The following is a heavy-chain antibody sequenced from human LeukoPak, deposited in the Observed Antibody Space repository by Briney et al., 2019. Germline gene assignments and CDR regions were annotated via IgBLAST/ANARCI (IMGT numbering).Heavy chain of an antibody. V-gene: IGHV3-30-3*01. CDR2: ISYDGSNK. Sequence: GGSLRLSCAASGFTFSSYAMHWVRQAPGKGLEWVAVISYDGSNKYYADSVKGRFTISRDNSKNTLYLQTNSLRAEDTAVYYCSYYYGMDVWGQGTTVTVSS. CDR3: SYYYGMDV. J-gene: IGHJ6*02. CDR1: GFTFSSYA.